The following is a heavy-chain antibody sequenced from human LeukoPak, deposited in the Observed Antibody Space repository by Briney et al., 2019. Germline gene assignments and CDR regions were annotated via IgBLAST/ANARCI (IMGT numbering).Heavy chain of an antibody. J-gene: IGHJ4*02. CDR1: GYTFTDYY. Sequence: ASVKVSCKASGYTFTDYYMHWVRQAPGQGLEWMGWINPDSGGPNYAQKFQGRVTMTRDTSITTAYMELSWLRSDDTAVYYCVRESRRILNYFDFWGQGTLVTVSS. V-gene: IGHV1-2*02. CDR3: VRESRRILNYFDF. CDR2: INPDSGGP. D-gene: IGHD2-2*01.